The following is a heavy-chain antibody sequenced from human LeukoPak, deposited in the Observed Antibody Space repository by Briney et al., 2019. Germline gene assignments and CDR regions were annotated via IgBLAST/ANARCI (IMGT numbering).Heavy chain of an antibody. Sequence: PSETLSLTCTVSGGSISSYDWSWIRQPPGKGLEWIGYIYYSGSTNYNPSLKSPVTISVDTSKNQFSLKLSSVTAADTAVYYCARAGWDDFWSGYSYYFDYWGQGTLVTVSS. CDR3: ARAGWDDFWSGYSYYFDY. V-gene: IGHV4-59*01. CDR1: GGSISSYD. D-gene: IGHD3-3*01. J-gene: IGHJ4*02. CDR2: IYYSGST.